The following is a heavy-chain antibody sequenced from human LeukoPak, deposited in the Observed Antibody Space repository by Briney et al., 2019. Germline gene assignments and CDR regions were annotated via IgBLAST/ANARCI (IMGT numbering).Heavy chain of an antibody. Sequence: GGSLRLTCAASGFTFNSYAMSWVRQAPGKGLEWVSALSGSGDRTFYVDSVKGRFTVSRDNSKNTLYLQMDSLRVDDTALYYCARGGTNYYYMDVWGNGTTVTVSS. J-gene: IGHJ6*03. CDR2: LSGSGDRT. CDR1: GFTFNSYA. V-gene: IGHV3-23*01. CDR3: ARGGTNYYYMDV.